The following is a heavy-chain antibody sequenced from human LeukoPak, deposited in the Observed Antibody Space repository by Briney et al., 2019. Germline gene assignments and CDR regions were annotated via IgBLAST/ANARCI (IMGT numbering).Heavy chain of an antibody. CDR2: ISYDGSSK. D-gene: IGHD3-22*01. Sequence: GGPLRLSCAASGFTFSSYGMHWVRQAPGKGLEWVAVISYDGSSKYYADSVKGRFTISRDNSKNTLYLQMNSLRAEDTAVYYCASRLITMIVVDDYYYSMDVWGQGTTVTVSS. CDR3: ASRLITMIVVDDYYYSMDV. CDR1: GFTFSSYG. J-gene: IGHJ6*02. V-gene: IGHV3-30*03.